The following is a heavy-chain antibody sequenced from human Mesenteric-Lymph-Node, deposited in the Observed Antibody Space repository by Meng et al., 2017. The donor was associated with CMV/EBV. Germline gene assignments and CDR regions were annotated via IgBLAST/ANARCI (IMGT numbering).Heavy chain of an antibody. D-gene: IGHD3-9*01. Sequence: GESLKISCAASGFTFSTFWMSWVRQAPGKGLEWVANIKQDGTETYYLDSVKGRFTISRDNAKKSLHLQMNSLRVEDTAVYYCARHTLVYDILTGYYRGDGFDIWGQGTMVTVSS. CDR3: ARHTLVYDILTGYYRGDGFDI. J-gene: IGHJ3*02. CDR2: IKQDGTET. V-gene: IGHV3-7*01. CDR1: GFTFSTFW.